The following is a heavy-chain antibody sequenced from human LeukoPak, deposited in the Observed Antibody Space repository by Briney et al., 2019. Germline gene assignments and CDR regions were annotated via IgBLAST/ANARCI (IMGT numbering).Heavy chain of an antibody. CDR3: ARAGGYCGRISCPYYFDY. CDR1: GYTFTSYD. Sequence: GASVKVSCKASGYTFTSYDINWVRQATGQGLEWMGWMNPNSGNTGYAQTFQGRVTMTRNTSISTAYMELSSLRSEDTAVYYCARAGGYCGRISCPYYFDYWGQGSLVAVSS. CDR2: MNPNSGNT. J-gene: IGHJ4*02. V-gene: IGHV1-8*01. D-gene: IGHD2-15*01.